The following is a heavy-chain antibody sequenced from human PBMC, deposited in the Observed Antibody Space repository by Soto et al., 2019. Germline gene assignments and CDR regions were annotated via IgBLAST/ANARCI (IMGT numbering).Heavy chain of an antibody. CDR2: IKQDGSEK. CDR3: ARVGQQLDGGGRYYYYMDV. J-gene: IGHJ6*03. V-gene: IGHV3-7*05. CDR1: GFTFSSYW. Sequence: GGSLRLSCAASGFTFSSYWMSWVRQAPGKGLEWVANIKQDGSEKYYVDSVKGRFTISRDNAKNSLYLQMNSLRVEDTAVYYCARVGQQLDGGGRYYYYMDVWGKGTTVTVSS. D-gene: IGHD6-13*01.